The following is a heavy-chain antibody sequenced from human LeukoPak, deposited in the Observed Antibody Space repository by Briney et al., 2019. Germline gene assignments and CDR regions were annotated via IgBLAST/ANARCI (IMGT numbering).Heavy chain of an antibody. Sequence: SQTLSLTCAISGDGVSSNSGAWNWIRQSPSRGLEWLGRTYYRSKWNNDYAVSVKSRIAVNPDTSRNQFSPQLNSVTPEDTAAYFCARAPFCSTTTCYGFDSWGQGTLVTVSS. CDR2: TYYRSKWNN. V-gene: IGHV6-1*01. J-gene: IGHJ4*02. CDR1: GDGVSSNSGA. D-gene: IGHD2-2*01. CDR3: ARAPFCSTTTCYGFDS.